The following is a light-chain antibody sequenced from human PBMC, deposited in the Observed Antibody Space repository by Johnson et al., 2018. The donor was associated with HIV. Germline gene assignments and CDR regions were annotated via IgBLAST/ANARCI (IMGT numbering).Light chain of an antibody. CDR1: SSDMGNYA. J-gene: IGLJ1*01. V-gene: IGLV1-51*02. Sequence: QSVLTQPPSVSAAPGQKVTISCSGSSSDMGNYAVSWYQQLPGTAPKLLIYETNKRPSGIPHRFFGSKSGPSATLDIPGLQPGDGGDDYCGAWDSSRNAYVLGTGTKVTGL. CDR2: ETN. CDR3: GAWDSSRNAYV.